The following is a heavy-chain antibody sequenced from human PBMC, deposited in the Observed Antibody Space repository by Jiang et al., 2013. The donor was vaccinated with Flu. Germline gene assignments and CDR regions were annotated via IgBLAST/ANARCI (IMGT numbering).Heavy chain of an antibody. Sequence: SGGGLVQPGGSLRLSCGASGFTFSSYWMSWVRQAPGKGLEWVANIKQDGSEKYYVDSVKGRFTISRNNAKNSLYLQMNSLRAEDTAVYYCARRYFDYWGQGTLVTVSS. J-gene: IGHJ4*02. CDR1: GFTFSSYW. V-gene: IGHV3-7*03. CDR2: IKQDGSEK. CDR3: ARRYFDY.